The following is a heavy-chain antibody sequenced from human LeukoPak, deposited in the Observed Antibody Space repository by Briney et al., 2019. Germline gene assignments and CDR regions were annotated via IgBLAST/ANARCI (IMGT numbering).Heavy chain of an antibody. J-gene: IGHJ4*02. D-gene: IGHD3-10*01. CDR3: ARRNRITMVRGKGRYFDY. Sequence: SETLSLTCAVSGGSFSGYYWSWIRQPPGKGLEWIGEINHSGSTNYNPSLKSRVTISVDTSKNQFSLKLSSVTAADTAVYYCARRNRITMVRGKGRYFDYWGQGTLVTVSS. CDR2: INHSGST. V-gene: IGHV4-34*01. CDR1: GGSFSGYY.